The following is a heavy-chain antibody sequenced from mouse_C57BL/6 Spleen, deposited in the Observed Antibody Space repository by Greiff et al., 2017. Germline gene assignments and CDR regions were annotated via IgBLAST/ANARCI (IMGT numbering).Heavy chain of an antibody. CDR2: IGPGSGST. CDR3: ATYDGYQGDYFDY. CDR1: GYTFTDYC. D-gene: IGHD2-3*01. V-gene: IGHV1-77*01. J-gene: IGHJ2*01. Sequence: QVQLKQSGAELVKPGASVKISCKASGYTFTDYCINWVKQRPGQGLEWIGKIGPGSGSTYYNEKFKGKATLTADKSSSTAYMQLSSLTSEVSACYFCATYDGYQGDYFDYWGQGTTLTVSS.